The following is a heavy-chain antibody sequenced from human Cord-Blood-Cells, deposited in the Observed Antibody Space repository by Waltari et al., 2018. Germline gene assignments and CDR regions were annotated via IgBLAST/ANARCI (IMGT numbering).Heavy chain of an antibody. CDR1: GGSSRGYY. J-gene: IGHJ4*02. D-gene: IGHD2-2*01. Sequence: QVQLQQWGAGLFKPSVTLSLTCAVYGGSSRGYYWSWIRQPPGKGLEWIGEIKHSGSTNYNPSLKSRVTISVDTSKNQFSLKLSSVTAADTAVYYCARGGNVVVPAAIEEIDYWGQGTLVTVSS. CDR2: IKHSGST. CDR3: ARGGNVVVPAAIEEIDY. V-gene: IGHV4-34*01.